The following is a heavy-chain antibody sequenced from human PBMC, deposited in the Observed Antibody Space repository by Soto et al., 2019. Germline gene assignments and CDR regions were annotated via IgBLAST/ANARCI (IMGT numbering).Heavy chain of an antibody. V-gene: IGHV3-21*01. CDR2: ISSSSDYI. D-gene: IGHD3-3*01. CDR3: ARDPTDFWSVPSNFDY. J-gene: IGHJ4*02. Sequence: GGSLRLSCAASGFTFSTYSVNWVRQAPGKGLEWVSSISSSSDYIYYADSVKGRFTISRDNAKNSLYLQMNSLRAEDTAVYYCARDPTDFWSVPSNFDYWGQGTLVTVSS. CDR1: GFTFSTYS.